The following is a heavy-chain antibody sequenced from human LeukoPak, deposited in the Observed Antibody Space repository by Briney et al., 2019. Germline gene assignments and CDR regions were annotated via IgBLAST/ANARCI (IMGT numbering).Heavy chain of an antibody. CDR1: GFTFSSYA. Sequence: GGSLRLSCAASGFTFSSYALHWVRQAPGKGLEWVAVISSSGSYKYYADSVKGRFTVSRDSSKKTLYLQMGSLTPEDTAVYFCARDGIPGTDNYEFDYWGQGTLVTVSS. J-gene: IGHJ4*02. CDR2: ISSSGSYK. CDR3: ARDGIPGTDNYEFDY. V-gene: IGHV3-30-3*01. D-gene: IGHD1-7*01.